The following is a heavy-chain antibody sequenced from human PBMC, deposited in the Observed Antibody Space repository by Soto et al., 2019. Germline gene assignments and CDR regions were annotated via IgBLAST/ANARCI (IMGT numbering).Heavy chain of an antibody. CDR2: INYGGTT. CDR3: ARAKYSYGGNDY. J-gene: IGHJ4*02. D-gene: IGHD5-18*01. V-gene: IGHV4-59*01. Sequence: PSETLPLTWTVAGGSCSDYFWSWIRQSPGGGLEWIAYINYGGTTNYNPSLKSRVNISLDTSKNQFSLKLGSVTAADTAVYYCARAKYSYGGNDYWGQGTLVTVSS. CDR1: GGSCSDYF.